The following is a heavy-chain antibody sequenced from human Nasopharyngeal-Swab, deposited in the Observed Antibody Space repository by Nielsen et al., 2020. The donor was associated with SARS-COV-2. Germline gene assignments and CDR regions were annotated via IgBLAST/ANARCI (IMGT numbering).Heavy chain of an antibody. V-gene: IGHV4-39*07. J-gene: IGHJ4*02. CDR1: GGSISTSNYY. Sequence: SETLSLTCTVSGGSISTSNYYWNWLRQPPGKGLEWIGSIYHSGSAYYNPSLKSRVTLSVDTSKNQFSLKLSSVTAADTAVYYCARVTWAYSSGWEFDYWGQGTLVTVSS. CDR2: IYHSGSA. D-gene: IGHD3-22*01. CDR3: ARVTWAYSSGWEFDY.